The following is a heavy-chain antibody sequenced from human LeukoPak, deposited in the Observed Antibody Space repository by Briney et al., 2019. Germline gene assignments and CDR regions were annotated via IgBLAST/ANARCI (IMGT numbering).Heavy chain of an antibody. J-gene: IGHJ4*02. CDR1: GGSISSYC. D-gene: IGHD3-10*01. CDR2: VFHSGST. CDR3: ARGLMVRGAYFDY. V-gene: IGHV4-59*01. Sequence: SETLSLTCTVSGGSISSYCWNWIRQPPGKGLDWIGYVFHSGSTNYHHSLESRVTISADTSKNQFSLKLSSVTAADTAVYYCARGLMVRGAYFDYWGQGTLVTVSS.